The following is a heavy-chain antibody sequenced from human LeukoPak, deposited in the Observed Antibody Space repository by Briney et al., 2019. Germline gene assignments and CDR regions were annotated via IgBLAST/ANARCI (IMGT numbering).Heavy chain of an antibody. J-gene: IGHJ6*03. Sequence: GGSLRLSCAASGFTFDDYAMHWVRQAPGQGLEWVSGISWNGGTRDYSDSVKGRFTIARDNAKNSLYLQMNSLRAEDTAVYYCARDRAWGNYMDVWGKGTTVTISS. V-gene: IGHV3-9*01. CDR1: GFTFDDYA. CDR3: ARDRAWGNYMDV. CDR2: ISWNGGTR. D-gene: IGHD3-16*01.